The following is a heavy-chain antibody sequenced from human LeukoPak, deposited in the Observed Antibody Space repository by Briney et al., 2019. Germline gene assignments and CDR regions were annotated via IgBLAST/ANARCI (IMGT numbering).Heavy chain of an antibody. CDR3: AKESESSGSWYAGSDY. CDR1: GGSISSDNW. J-gene: IGHJ4*02. Sequence: PSETLSLTCAVSGGSISSDNWWGWVRQPPGKGLEWIGEIYHSGSPNYNPSLKSRVTISVDKSRNHFSLNLSSVTAADTAVYYCAKESESSGSWYAGSDYWGQGTLVTVSS. CDR2: IYHSGSP. D-gene: IGHD6-13*01. V-gene: IGHV4-4*02.